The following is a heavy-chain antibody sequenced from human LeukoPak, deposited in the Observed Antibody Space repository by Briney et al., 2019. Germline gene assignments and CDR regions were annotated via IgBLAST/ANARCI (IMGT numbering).Heavy chain of an antibody. V-gene: IGHV1-18*01. CDR2: ISAYNGNT. CDR1: GYTFTSYG. D-gene: IGHD2-2*01. CDR3: ARDYRPAAASTPSDY. J-gene: IGHJ4*02. Sequence: APVKLSGKPSGYTFTSYGISWVRQAPGQGLEWMGWISAYNGNTNYAQKLQGRVTMTTDTSTSTAYMELRSRRSDDTAVYYCARDYRPAAASTPSDYWGQGTLVTVSS.